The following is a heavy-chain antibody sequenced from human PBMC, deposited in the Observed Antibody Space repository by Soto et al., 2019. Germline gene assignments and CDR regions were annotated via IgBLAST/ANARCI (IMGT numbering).Heavy chain of an antibody. D-gene: IGHD6-19*01. CDR2: IYFSGST. Sequence: PSETLSLTCDVFGDSVNSDNYYWTWIRQPPGKDLEWIGNIYFSGSTYYNPSLNSRVTLSIDTSKNHFSLKLTSVTAAYTAMYYCARHRAVAGLDYWGQGTLVTVSS. J-gene: IGHJ4*02. CDR1: GDSVNSDNYY. V-gene: IGHV4-39*01. CDR3: ARHRAVAGLDY.